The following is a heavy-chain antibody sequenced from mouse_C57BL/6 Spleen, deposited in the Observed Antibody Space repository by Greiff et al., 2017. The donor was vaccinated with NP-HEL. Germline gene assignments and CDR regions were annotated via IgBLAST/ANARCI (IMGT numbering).Heavy chain of an antibody. Sequence: EVKLMESGPELVKPGASVKISCKASGYSFTDYNMNWVKQSNGKSLEWIGVINPNYGTTSYNQKFKGKATLTVDQSSSTAYMQLNSLTSEDSAVYYCARKGGSSSDWYFDVWGTGTTVTVSS. J-gene: IGHJ1*03. V-gene: IGHV1-39*01. D-gene: IGHD1-1*01. CDR1: GYSFTDYN. CDR3: ARKGGSSSDWYFDV. CDR2: INPNYGTT.